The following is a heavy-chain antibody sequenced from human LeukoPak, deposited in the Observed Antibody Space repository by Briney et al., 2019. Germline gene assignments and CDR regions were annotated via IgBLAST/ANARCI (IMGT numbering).Heavy chain of an antibody. CDR1: GFTFSRYG. D-gene: IGHD2-2*02. V-gene: IGHV3-23*01. J-gene: IGHJ4*02. CDR2: ISGSGGRT. Sequence: GGSLRLSCAASGFTFSRYGMSWVHQAPGKGLEWVSGISGSGGRTHYADSVKGRFTISRDNSKNTLYLQMNSLRAEDTAVYYCASARYCSSTSCYIEGVPVGYWGQGTLVTVSS. CDR3: ASARYCSSTSCYIEGVPVGY.